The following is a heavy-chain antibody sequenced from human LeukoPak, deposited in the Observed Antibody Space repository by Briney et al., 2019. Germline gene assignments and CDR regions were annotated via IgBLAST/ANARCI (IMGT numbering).Heavy chain of an antibody. D-gene: IGHD2-15*01. CDR1: GFTFSSYE. Sequence: GGSLRLSCAASGFTFSSYEMNWVRQAPGKGREWGSYISPSGSSKYYAGSVKGRFTISRDNAKNSLYLQMNNLRPEDTAVYYCARGGHCSDVICYSYNAFDIWGQGTMVTVSS. CDR3: ARGGHCSDVICYSYNAFDI. CDR2: ISPSGSSK. V-gene: IGHV3-48*03. J-gene: IGHJ3*02.